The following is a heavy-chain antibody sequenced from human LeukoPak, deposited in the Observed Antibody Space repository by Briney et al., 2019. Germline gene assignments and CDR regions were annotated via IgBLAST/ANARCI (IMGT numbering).Heavy chain of an antibody. CDR2: MRSDGSTK. D-gene: IGHD3-22*01. Sequence: PGGSLRLPCAASGFSFSSYGMHWVRQAPGKGLEGVAYMRSDGSTKYYADSVKGRFTISRDNSKKTLYLQMNSLRPEDTAVYYCAKGYDSSGYYLDYWGQGTLVTVSP. CDR1: GFSFSSYG. V-gene: IGHV3-30*02. J-gene: IGHJ4*02. CDR3: AKGYDSSGYYLDY.